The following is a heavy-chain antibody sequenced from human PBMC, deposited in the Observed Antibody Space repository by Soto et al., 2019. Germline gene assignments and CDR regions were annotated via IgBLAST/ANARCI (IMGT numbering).Heavy chain of an antibody. V-gene: IGHV1-2*04. CDR1: GYTFTRYY. D-gene: IGHD3-9*01. CDR2: VNPNSGGT. J-gene: IGHJ6*01. CDR3: ARDHDILTGDDKMDV. Sequence: ASVKVSCKASGYTFTRYYMHWVRQAPGQGLEWMGWVNPNSGGTNYAQKFQGWVTMTRDTSISTAYMELSRLRSDDTAVYYCARDHDILTGDDKMDVWGEGTTVTVAS.